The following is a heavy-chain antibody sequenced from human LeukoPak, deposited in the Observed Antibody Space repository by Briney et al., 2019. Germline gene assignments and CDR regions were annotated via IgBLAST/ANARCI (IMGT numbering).Heavy chain of an antibody. V-gene: IGHV1-18*01. J-gene: IGHJ5*02. D-gene: IGHD3-9*01. Sequence: ASVKVSCKASGYTFTSYGISWVRQAPGQGLEWMGWISAYNGNTNYAQNLQGRVTMTTDTSTTTAYMELRSLRSDDTAVYYCASSYYDILTGWGYEYWFDPWGQGTLVTVSS. CDR1: GYTFTSYG. CDR2: ISAYNGNT. CDR3: ASSYYDILTGWGYEYWFDP.